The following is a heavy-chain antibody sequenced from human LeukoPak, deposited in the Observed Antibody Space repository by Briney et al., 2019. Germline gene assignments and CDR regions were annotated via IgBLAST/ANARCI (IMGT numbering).Heavy chain of an antibody. CDR3: ARSGAPDPY. CDR2: IYTDGST. CDR1: GFSASSHD. Sequence: GGSLRLSCAVSGFSASSHDMSWVRQAPGKGLEWVSVIYTDGSTTYGDSVKGRFTMFRDNSKNTLYLQMNSLRAEDTAVYYCARSGAPDPYWGQGTMVTVSS. D-gene: IGHD1-26*01. V-gene: IGHV3-53*01. J-gene: IGHJ3*01.